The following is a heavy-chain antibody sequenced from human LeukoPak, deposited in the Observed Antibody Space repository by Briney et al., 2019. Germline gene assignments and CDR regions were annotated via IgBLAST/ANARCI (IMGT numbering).Heavy chain of an antibody. CDR2: MYPNSGNT. J-gene: IGHJ4*02. Sequence: ASVKVSCKASGYTFTSYDINWVRQASGQGLEWMGWMYPNSGNTGYAQKFQGRVTITRNTSISTAYMELSSLRSEDTAVYYCARGYPHWGWDYWGQGTLVTVSS. D-gene: IGHD7-27*01. CDR3: ARGYPHWGWDY. CDR1: GYTFTSYD. V-gene: IGHV1-8*03.